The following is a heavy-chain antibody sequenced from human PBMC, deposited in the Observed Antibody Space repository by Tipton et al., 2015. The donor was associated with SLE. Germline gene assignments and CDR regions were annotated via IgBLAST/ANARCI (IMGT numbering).Heavy chain of an antibody. CDR2: IFYSENA. Sequence: TLSLTCTVSGGSVSSESNYWGWLRQPPGKGLEWIGSIFYSENAYYNPTLKSRVTISVDTSKNQFSLRLTSVTAADTAVYYCARDNRGWSEDSYYYYVDVWGKGTTVTVSS. CDR3: ARDNRGWSEDSYYYYVDV. J-gene: IGHJ6*03. V-gene: IGHV4-39*07. CDR1: GGSVSSESNY. D-gene: IGHD6-19*01.